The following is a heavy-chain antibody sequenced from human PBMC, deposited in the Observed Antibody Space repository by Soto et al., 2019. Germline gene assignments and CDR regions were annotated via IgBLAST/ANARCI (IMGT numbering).Heavy chain of an antibody. CDR2: ISPNSGGT. CDR3: ARDLHGKQRTATYDYSGMDF. V-gene: IGHV1-2*02. Sequence: ASVKVSCKASGYTFTGYYIHWVRQAPGQGLEWMGWISPNSGGTSYAQKFQGRVTMTRDRSASTVYIDLSSLRSDDAAVYYCARDLHGKQRTATYDYSGMDFGGQGTRVPVS. CDR1: GYTFTGYY. J-gene: IGHJ6*02. D-gene: IGHD6-25*01.